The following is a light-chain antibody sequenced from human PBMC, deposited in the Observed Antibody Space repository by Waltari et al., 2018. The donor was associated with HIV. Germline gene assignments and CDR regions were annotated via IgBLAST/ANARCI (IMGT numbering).Light chain of an antibody. CDR1: QFVSTN. J-gene: IGKJ1*01. CDR2: GAS. Sequence: VMTQSPATLSVSPGERVTLSCRASQFVSTNVAWYQQRPGQAPRLLVYGASGRASGTPDRFSGSGSGTDFTLSISGLESEDGAVYYCQQYYNWPPWTFGQGTKVEIK. V-gene: IGKV3-15*01. CDR3: QQYYNWPPWT.